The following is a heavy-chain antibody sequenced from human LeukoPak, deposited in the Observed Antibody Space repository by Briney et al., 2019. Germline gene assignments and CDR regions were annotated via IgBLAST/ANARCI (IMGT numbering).Heavy chain of an antibody. CDR1: GFTFSSYA. D-gene: IGHD3-22*01. V-gene: IGHV3-23*01. Sequence: PGGSLRLSCAASGFTFSSYAMSWVRQAPGKGLECVSAISVSGDSTYYADSVKGRFTISRDNSKNTLYLQMNSLRAEDTAVYYCAKDSPYYYDSSGYFLTFDYWGQGTLVTVSS. CDR3: AKDSPYYYDSSGYFLTFDY. CDR2: ISVSGDST. J-gene: IGHJ4*02.